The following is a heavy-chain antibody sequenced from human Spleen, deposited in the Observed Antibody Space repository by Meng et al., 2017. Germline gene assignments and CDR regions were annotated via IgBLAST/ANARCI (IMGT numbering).Heavy chain of an antibody. CDR2: INPSGGST. V-gene: IGHV1-2*02. CDR1: GYTFTDYY. Sequence: ASVKVSCKASGYTFTDYYIHWVRQAPGQGLEWMGIINPSGGSTSYAQRFQGRVTMTGDTSISTAYMELSGLRSDDTAMYYCARDEDISAAGKLFGDYWGQGTLVTVSS. CDR3: ARDEDISAAGKLFGDY. D-gene: IGHD6-13*01. J-gene: IGHJ4*02.